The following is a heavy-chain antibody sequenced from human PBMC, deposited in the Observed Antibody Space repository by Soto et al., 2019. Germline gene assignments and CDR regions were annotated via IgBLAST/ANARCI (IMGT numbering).Heavy chain of an antibody. D-gene: IGHD1-26*01. CDR3: AATPRY. J-gene: IGHJ4*02. CDR2: IYSSGST. V-gene: IGHV4-59*01. Sequence: QVQLQESGPGLVKPSETLSLTCTVSGGSISSYYWSWIRQPPGKGLEWIGYIYSSGSTNYNPSLTGRATMSLDTSKNQVPLNVTSVTAADTAVYYCAATPRYWGQGRLVTVSS. CDR1: GGSISSYY.